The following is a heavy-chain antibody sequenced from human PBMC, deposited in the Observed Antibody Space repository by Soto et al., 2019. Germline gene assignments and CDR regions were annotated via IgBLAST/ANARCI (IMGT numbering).Heavy chain of an antibody. V-gene: IGHV4-59*01. J-gene: IGHJ4*02. D-gene: IGHD3-22*01. CDR1: GDSISTFY. CDR2: VYYTGST. CDR3: ARGRTVRNYADDSSDYFYFFDY. Sequence: SETFSLTCTVSGDSISTFYWGWMRQSPGKELEWIGYVYYTGSTNYNPSLKSRVTISVDRSRNQFSLKLTSANAADTAVYYCARGRTVRNYADDSSDYFYFFDYWGQGTQVTVSS.